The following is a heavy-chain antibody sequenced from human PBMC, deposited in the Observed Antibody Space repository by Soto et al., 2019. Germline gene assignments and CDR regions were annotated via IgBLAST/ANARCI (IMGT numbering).Heavy chain of an antibody. Sequence: PSETLSLTCTVSGGSISSYYWSWIRQPPGKGLEWIGYIYYSGSTNYNPSLKSRVTISVDTSKNQFSLKLSSVTAADTAVYYCARARGDYIWGSYHRPFDIWGQGTMVTVSS. V-gene: IGHV4-59*01. J-gene: IGHJ3*02. CDR2: IYYSGST. D-gene: IGHD3-16*02. CDR3: ARARGDYIWGSYHRPFDI. CDR1: GGSISSYY.